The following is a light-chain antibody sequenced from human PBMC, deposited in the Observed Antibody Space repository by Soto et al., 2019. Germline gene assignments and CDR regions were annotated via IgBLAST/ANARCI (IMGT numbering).Light chain of an antibody. V-gene: IGLV2-8*01. Sequence: QSALTQPPSASGSPGQSVTISCTGTSSDVGGYNYVSWYQQHPGKAPKLMIYEVTKRPSGVPDRFSGSKSGNTASLTVSGLQAEDEADYFCSSYAGSKGLFGGGTQLTVL. J-gene: IGLJ2*01. CDR1: SSDVGGYNY. CDR3: SSYAGSKGL. CDR2: EVT.